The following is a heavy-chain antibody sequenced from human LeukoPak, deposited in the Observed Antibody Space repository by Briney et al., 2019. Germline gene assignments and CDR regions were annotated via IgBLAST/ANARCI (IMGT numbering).Heavy chain of an antibody. Sequence: GGTLRLSCSASGFSFSTHNMHWVRQAPGKGLEFVSGITSDGENTDYLDFVKGRFTITRDNSKNTLYLHMTSLRPEDTAVYFCVKGRYGTGWDFWGPGTLVIVSS. D-gene: IGHD3-10*01. CDR2: ITSDGENT. CDR3: VKGRYGTGWDF. J-gene: IGHJ4*02. CDR1: GFSFSTHN. V-gene: IGHV3-64D*06.